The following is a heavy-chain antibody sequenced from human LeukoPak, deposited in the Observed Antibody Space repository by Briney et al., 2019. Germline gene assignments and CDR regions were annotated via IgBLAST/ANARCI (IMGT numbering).Heavy chain of an antibody. J-gene: IGHJ1*01. V-gene: IGHV3-30*18. CDR1: GFTFSSYG. CDR3: AKTSGAHFQH. CDR2: ISYDGSNN. D-gene: IGHD1-26*01. Sequence: GRSLRLSCAASGFTFSSYGMHWVRQAPGKGLEWVAVISYDGSNNYYADSVQGRFTISRDNSKNTLYLQMNSLRAEDTAVYYCAKTSGAHFQHWGQGTLVTVSP.